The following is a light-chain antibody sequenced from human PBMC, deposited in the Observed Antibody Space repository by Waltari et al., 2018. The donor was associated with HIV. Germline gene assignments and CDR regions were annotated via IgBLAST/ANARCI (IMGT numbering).Light chain of an antibody. Sequence: QPVLTQPPSASASLGASVTLTCTLSSGYSNYKVDWYQQSTGKGPRFVMRVGTGGIVGSKGDGIPDRFSVLGSGLNRYLTIKNIQEEDESDYHCGADHGSGSNFVRVFGGGTKLTVL. V-gene: IGLV9-49*01. J-gene: IGLJ3*02. CDR1: SGYSNYK. CDR3: GADHGSGSNFVRV. CDR2: VGTGGIVG.